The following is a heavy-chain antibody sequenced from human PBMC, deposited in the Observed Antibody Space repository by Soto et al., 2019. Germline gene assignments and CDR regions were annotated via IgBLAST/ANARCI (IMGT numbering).Heavy chain of an antibody. J-gene: IGHJ6*02. Sequence: QVRLVESGGGVVQPGRSLRLSCAASGFDFSDHGMHWVRQAPGEGLEWVTVISYDGTAKYYKESVKGRFTTSRDNSKKYLYLKMDGLRVEDRVVYYCGKDEGRFLRNFSNSGIDVGALGPTSTVPS. CDR3: GKDEGRFLRNFSNSGIDV. CDR1: GFDFSDHG. CDR2: ISYDGTAK. V-gene: IGHV3-30*18. D-gene: IGHD3-3*01.